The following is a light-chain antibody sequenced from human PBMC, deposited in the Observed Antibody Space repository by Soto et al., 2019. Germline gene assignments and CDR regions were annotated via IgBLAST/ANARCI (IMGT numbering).Light chain of an antibody. V-gene: IGKV3-20*01. CDR1: QSVSSIY. Sequence: EIVLTQSPGTLSLSPGERATLSCRASQSVSSIYLAWYQQKPGQATRLLIYGASSMATGIPDRFSGSGSGTEFTLTISRLEPEDFAVYYCQQYGSSPYTFGQGTKLEIK. J-gene: IGKJ2*01. CDR2: GAS. CDR3: QQYGSSPYT.